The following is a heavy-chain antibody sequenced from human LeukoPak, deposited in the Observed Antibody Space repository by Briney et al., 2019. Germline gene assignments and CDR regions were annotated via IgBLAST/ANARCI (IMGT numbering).Heavy chain of an antibody. CDR1: GFTFSSYA. J-gene: IGHJ4*02. Sequence: GGSPRLSCAASGFTFSSYAMSWVRQAPGKGLEWVSAISGSGGSTYYADSVKGRFTISRDNSKNTLYLQMNSLRAEDTAVYYCAKDPYSGSYFDYWGQGTLVTVSS. CDR2: ISGSGGST. D-gene: IGHD1-26*01. V-gene: IGHV3-23*01. CDR3: AKDPYSGSYFDY.